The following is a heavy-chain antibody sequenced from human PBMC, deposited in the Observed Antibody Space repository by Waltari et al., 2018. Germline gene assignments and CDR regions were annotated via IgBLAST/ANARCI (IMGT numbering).Heavy chain of an antibody. CDR3: ARGGAAVTRPFDY. CDR2: ISHPGNA. Sequence: QVELLESGPGLVKPSRTLFLTCTGSDDSLNSRDFYWNWIRQPPGQGLEFVGYISHPGNAYSNPSLKGRVTISMDTSKRQFSLKLNSVTAADTAVYYCARGGAAVTRPFDYWGQGTLVTVSS. CDR1: DDSLNSRDFY. V-gene: IGHV4-30-4*08. D-gene: IGHD4-17*01. J-gene: IGHJ4*02.